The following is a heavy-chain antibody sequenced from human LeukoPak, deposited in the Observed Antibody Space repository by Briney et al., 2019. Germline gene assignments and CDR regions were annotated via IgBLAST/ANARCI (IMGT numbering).Heavy chain of an antibody. CDR3: ASVDTAMVTGIAAAAPFDY. Sequence: SVKVSCKASGGTFSSYAISWVRQAPGQGLEWMGGIIPIFGTANYAQKFQGRVTITTDESTSTAYMELSSLRSEDTAAYYCASVDTAMVTGIAAAAPFDYWGQGTLVTVSS. CDR2: IIPIFGTA. V-gene: IGHV1-69*05. J-gene: IGHJ4*02. CDR1: GGTFSSYA. D-gene: IGHD5-18*01.